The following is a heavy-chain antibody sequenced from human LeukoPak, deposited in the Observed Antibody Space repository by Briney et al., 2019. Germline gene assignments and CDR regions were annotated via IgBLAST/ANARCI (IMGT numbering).Heavy chain of an antibody. J-gene: IGHJ6*03. V-gene: IGHV3-7*01. D-gene: IGHD3-10*01. CDR1: GFTFSSYR. CDR3: ARDITGITMVRGVISYYYYMDV. CDR2: IKQDGSEK. Sequence: QPGGSLRLSCAASGFTFSSYRMSWVRQAPGKGLEWVANIKQDGSEKHYVDSVKGRFTISRDNAKNSLYLQMNSLRAEDTAVYYCARDITGITMVRGVISYYYYMDVWGKGTTVTISS.